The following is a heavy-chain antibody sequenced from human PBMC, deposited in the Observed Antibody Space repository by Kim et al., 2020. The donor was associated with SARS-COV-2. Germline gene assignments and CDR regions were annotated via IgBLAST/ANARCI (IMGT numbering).Heavy chain of an antibody. CDR3: AKTRMSYFSNPLLFD. V-gene: IGHV3-30*18. D-gene: IGHD3-10*01. CDR2: ISYIGRVI. CDR1: GFTFRSFG. Sequence: GGSLRLSCAATGFTFRSFGMHWVRQAPGKGLEWVSFISYIGRVIHYKDSVKGRFTISRDNSMNTLFLQMDSLRPEDTAVYYCAKTRMSYFSNPLLFD. J-gene: IGHJ5*01.